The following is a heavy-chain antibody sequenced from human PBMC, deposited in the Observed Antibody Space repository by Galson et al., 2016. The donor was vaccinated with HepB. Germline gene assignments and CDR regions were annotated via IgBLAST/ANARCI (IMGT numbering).Heavy chain of an antibody. CDR2: IFYSGST. V-gene: IGHV4-59*08. J-gene: IGHJ4*02. D-gene: IGHD2-15*01. Sequence: LSLTCTVSGGSYYWSWIRQPPGKGLEWIGYIFYSGSTSYNPSLESRVTISVDMSKNQFSLKLSSVTAADTAVYYCATLTGGTYYFAYWSQGTLVTVSS. CDR3: ATLTGGTYYFAY. CDR1: GGSYY.